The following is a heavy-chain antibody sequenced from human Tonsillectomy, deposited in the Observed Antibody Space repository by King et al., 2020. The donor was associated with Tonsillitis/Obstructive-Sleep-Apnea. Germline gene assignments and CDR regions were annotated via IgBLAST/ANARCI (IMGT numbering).Heavy chain of an antibody. J-gene: IGHJ4*02. V-gene: IGHV5-51*01. CDR2: TYPGDSDT. CDR1: GYSFPKYW. CDR3: ARLPWISLGAAYFDY. D-gene: IGHD2-2*03. Sequence: VQLVQSGAEVKKPGESLKISCRGSGYSFPKYWIAWVRQMPGKGLEWMAITYPGDSDTRYSPSFQVQVTISADKSISTAYLQWSSLKASDTAMYYCARLPWISLGAAYFDYWGQGTLVTVSS.